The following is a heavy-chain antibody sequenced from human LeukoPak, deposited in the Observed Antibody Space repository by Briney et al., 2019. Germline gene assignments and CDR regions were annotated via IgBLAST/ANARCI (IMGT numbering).Heavy chain of an antibody. CDR2: ITSSSSYM. V-gene: IGHV3-21*01. CDR1: GFTFSSYS. Sequence: GGSLRLSCAASGFTFSSYSMNWVRQDPGKGLQWVSSITSSSSYMYCADSVKGRFTISRDNAKNSLYLQMNSLRAEDTAVYYCASRASSFDYWGQGTLVTVSS. J-gene: IGHJ4*02. CDR3: ASRASSFDY. D-gene: IGHD2-2*01.